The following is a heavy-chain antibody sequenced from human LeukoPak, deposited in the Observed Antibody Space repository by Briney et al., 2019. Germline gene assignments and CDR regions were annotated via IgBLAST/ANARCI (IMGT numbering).Heavy chain of an antibody. D-gene: IGHD2-15*01. Sequence: SVKVSCKASGGTFSSYAISWVRQAPGQGLEWMGGIIPIFGTANYAQKFQGRVTITADESTSTAYMELRSLRSDDTAVYYCARVGCSGGSCYGGPDYWGQGTLVTVSS. CDR1: GGTFSSYA. CDR2: IIPIFGTA. J-gene: IGHJ4*02. V-gene: IGHV1-69*13. CDR3: ARVGCSGGSCYGGPDY.